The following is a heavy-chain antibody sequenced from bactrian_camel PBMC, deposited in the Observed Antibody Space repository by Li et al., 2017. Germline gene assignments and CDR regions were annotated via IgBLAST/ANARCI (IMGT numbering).Heavy chain of an antibody. Sequence: HVQLVESGGGSVQAGGSLRLSCVASGFAYSGTCMGWFRQAPGKEREGVAAIFGRGVTTYVGSVKGRFTISKDNANNLYLQMNNLKPEDTAMYYCAVRVNAYGVTCLQSPYDYWGQGTQVTVS. CDR2: IFGRGVT. CDR1: GFAYSGTC. V-gene: IGHV3S53*01. J-gene: IGHJ4*01. CDR3: AVRVNAYGVTCLQSPYDY. D-gene: IGHD5*01.